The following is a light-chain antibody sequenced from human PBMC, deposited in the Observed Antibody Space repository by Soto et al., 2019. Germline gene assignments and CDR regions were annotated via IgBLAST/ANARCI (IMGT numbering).Light chain of an antibody. CDR1: QSVRSTY. CDR3: QHYGSSLT. V-gene: IGKV3-20*01. CDR2: GAS. Sequence: EIVLTQSPGTLSLSPGERVTLSCRASQSVRSTYLAWYQQKPGQAPRLLIYGASSMATGIPDRFSGSGSGKDLTLTISRLEPEDFAVYYWQHYGSSLTFGGGTTVEI. J-gene: IGKJ4*01.